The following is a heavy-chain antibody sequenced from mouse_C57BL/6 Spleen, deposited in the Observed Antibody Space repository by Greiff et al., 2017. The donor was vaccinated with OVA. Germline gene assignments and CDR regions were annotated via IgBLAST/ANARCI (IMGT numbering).Heavy chain of an antibody. V-gene: IGHV1-72*01. Sequence: VQLQQPGAELVKPGASVKLSCKASGYTFTSYWMHWVKQRPGRGLEWIGRIDPNSGGTKYNEKFKSKATLTVDKPSSTAYMQLISLTSEDSAVYYCAKDGSSPYWYFDVWGTGTTVTVSS. CDR2: IDPNSGGT. CDR3: AKDGSSPYWYFDV. CDR1: GYTFTSYW. J-gene: IGHJ1*03. D-gene: IGHD1-1*01.